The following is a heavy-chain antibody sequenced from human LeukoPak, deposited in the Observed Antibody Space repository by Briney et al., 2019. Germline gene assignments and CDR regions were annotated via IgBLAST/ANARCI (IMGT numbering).Heavy chain of an antibody. J-gene: IGHJ4*02. V-gene: IGHV4-61*02. CDR2: ISSSGST. CDR1: GDSISSGDYY. CDR3: ARGRHGDHVSLFEY. D-gene: IGHD3-10*02. Sequence: SETLSLTCTVSGDSISSGDYYWSWIRQPAGKGLEWIGRISSSGSTNYNPSLKSRVTISVDTSKNQFSLKLSSVTAADTAVYFCARGRHGDHVSLFEYWGQGTLVTVSS.